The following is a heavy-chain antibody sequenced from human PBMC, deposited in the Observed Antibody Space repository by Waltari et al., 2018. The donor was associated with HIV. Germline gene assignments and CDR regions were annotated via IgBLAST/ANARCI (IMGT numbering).Heavy chain of an antibody. V-gene: IGHV1-8*01. Sequence: QVQLVQSGTEVKKPGASVKVSCKASGYTFTGYDMNWVRQATGQGLEWMGWMNPESGNTAYAHKFQGRVTMTRNTSIRTAYMELTSLRSEDTAVYYCARGPPNDLWPPQTRHMDVWGQGTTVTV. CDR2: MNPESGNT. J-gene: IGHJ6*02. CDR1: GYTFTGYD. D-gene: IGHD3-3*01. CDR3: ARGPPNDLWPPQTRHMDV.